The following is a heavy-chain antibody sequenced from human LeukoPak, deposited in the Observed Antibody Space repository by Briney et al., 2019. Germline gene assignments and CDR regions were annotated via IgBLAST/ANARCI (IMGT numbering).Heavy chain of an antibody. J-gene: IGHJ5*02. CDR3: AYISLIVVVPAAIPWWFDP. CDR2: IRGSGGST. V-gene: IGHV3-23*01. Sequence: TGGSLRLSWAASGFTFSSYAMSWVRQAPGKWLEWVSAIRGSGGSTYYGDSVKGRFTISRDNSKNTLYLQMNSLRAEDTAVYYCAYISLIVVVPAAIPWWFDPWGQGTLVTVSS. D-gene: IGHD2-2*02. CDR1: GFTFSSYA.